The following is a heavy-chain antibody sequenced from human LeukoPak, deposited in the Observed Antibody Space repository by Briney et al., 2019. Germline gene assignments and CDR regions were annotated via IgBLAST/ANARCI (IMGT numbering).Heavy chain of an antibody. V-gene: IGHV3-23*01. J-gene: IGHJ4*02. CDR3: AREDTAMVTLDY. Sequence: GGSLRLSCAASGFIVNSYVMSWVRQAPGKGLEWVSLIRGSGGSTYYADSVRGRFTISRDNSKNTLYLQMNSLRAEDAAVYYCAREDTAMVTLDYWGQGTLVTVSS. CDR2: IRGSGGST. CDR1: GFIVNSYV. D-gene: IGHD5-18*01.